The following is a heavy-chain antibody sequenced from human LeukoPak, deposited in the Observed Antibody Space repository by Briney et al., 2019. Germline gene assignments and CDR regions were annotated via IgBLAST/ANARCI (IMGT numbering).Heavy chain of an antibody. V-gene: IGHV1-8*01. CDR2: RNPNSGNT. CDR1: GYLFTNYD. J-gene: IGHJ6*03. Sequence: ASVTVSCKASGYLFTNYDINWVGQAAGQEREWMGWRNPNSGNTVYAQKSQGRVTMPRNTSISTAYMELSSLRSEDTAVYYCARNYYDSSGYYLGLYYYYYYMDVWGKGTTVTVSS. CDR3: ARNYYDSSGYYLGLYYYYYYMDV. D-gene: IGHD3-22*01.